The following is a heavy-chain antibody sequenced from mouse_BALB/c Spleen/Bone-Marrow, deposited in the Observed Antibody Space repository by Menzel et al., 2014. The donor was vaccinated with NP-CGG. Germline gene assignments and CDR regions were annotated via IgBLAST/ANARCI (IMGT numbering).Heavy chain of an antibody. J-gene: IGHJ4*01. CDR3: AREDGYFHYYAVDY. CDR1: GFSLTSYG. V-gene: IGHV2-9*02. D-gene: IGHD2-3*01. Sequence: QVQLQQSGPGLVAPSQSLSITCTVSGFSLTSYGVHRVRQPPGKGLEWLGIIWAGGSTNYNSALMSRLSISKDNSKSQVFLKMNSLQTDDTAMYYCAREDGYFHYYAVDYWGQGTSVTVSS. CDR2: IWAGGST.